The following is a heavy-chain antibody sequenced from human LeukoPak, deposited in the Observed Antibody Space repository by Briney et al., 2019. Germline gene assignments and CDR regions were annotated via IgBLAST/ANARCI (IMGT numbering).Heavy chain of an antibody. J-gene: IGHJ4*02. CDR2: IYYSGST. D-gene: IGHD1-26*01. CDR3: ARARMVGTHD. Sequence: PSETLSLTCTVSGGSISSYYWSWIRQPPGKGLEWIGYIYYSGSTNYNPSLKSRVTISVDTSKNQFSLKLSSVTAADTAVYYCARARMVGTHDWGQGTLVTVSS. CDR1: GGSISSYY. V-gene: IGHV4-59*01.